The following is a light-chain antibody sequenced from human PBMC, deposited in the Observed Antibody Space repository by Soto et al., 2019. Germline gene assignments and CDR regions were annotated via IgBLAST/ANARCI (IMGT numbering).Light chain of an antibody. V-gene: IGKV3-15*01. CDR3: QQYNEWPRT. J-gene: IGKJ1*01. Sequence: EIVMTQSPATLSVSPGERATLSCRASQSVSSNLAWYQQKPGQAPRLLIYRASTRATGIPARFSGSGSGTEFTLTISSLQSEDLAVYYCQQYNEWPRTFGQGTKVEIK. CDR1: QSVSSN. CDR2: RAS.